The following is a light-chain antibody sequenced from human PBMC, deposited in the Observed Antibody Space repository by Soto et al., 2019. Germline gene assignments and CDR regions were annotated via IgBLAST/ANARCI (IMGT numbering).Light chain of an antibody. CDR1: QTVSSS. J-gene: IGKJ5*01. Sequence: EIVMTQSPATLSVSPGEGDALSCRASQTVSSSLAWYQHKPGQTPRLLIYGASTRAAGIPARFSGSGAGTTVTITISSRQPEDYALYYCQQHNNWHITVGQGTRLEIK. CDR2: GAS. V-gene: IGKV3-15*01. CDR3: QQHNNWHIT.